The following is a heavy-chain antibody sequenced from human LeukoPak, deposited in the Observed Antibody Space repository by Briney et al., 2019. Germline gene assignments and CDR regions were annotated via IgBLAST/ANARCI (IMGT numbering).Heavy chain of an antibody. CDR2: INPNSGGT. V-gene: IGHV1-2*02. D-gene: IGHD1-1*01. CDR1: GYTFTGHY. CDR3: ARTTGTKGFDL. Sequence: GASVTVSFKASGYTFTGHYMHWGRQAPGQGLEWMGWINPNSGGTSYAQRFQGRVTMTRDTSINTAYMEVSWLRSEDTAVYYCARTTGTKGFDLCGQGTLVTVSS. J-gene: IGHJ4*02.